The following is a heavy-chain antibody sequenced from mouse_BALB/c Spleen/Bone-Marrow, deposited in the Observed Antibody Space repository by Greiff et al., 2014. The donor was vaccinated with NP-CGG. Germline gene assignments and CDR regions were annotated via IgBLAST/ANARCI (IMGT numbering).Heavy chain of an antibody. CDR1: GFTLTDYY. V-gene: IGHV7-3*02. CDR2: IRNKANGYTT. J-gene: IGHJ2*01. D-gene: IGHD1-1*02. Sequence: DVMLVESGGGLVQPGGSLRLSCATSGFTLTDYYMNWVRQPPGKALEWLGFIRNKANGYTTEYSASVKGRFTISRDNSQNILYLQMNTLRAEDSATYYCARDKGRGFFDYWGQGATLTVSS. CDR3: ARDKGRGFFDY.